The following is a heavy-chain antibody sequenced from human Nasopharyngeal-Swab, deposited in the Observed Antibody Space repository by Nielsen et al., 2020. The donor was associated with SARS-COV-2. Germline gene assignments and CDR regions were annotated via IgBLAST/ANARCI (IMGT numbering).Heavy chain of an antibody. J-gene: IGHJ5*02. D-gene: IGHD2-15*01. CDR1: GCSISSYY. V-gene: IGHV4-59*08. CDR3: ARHPGYCSGGSCYSRWFDP. CDR2: IYYSGST. Sequence: SETLSLTFTVSGCSISSYYWSWIRQPPGKGLEWIGYIYYSGSTNYNPSLKSRVTISVDTSKNQFSLKLSSVTAADTAVYYCARHPGYCSGGSCYSRWFDPWGQGTLVTVSS.